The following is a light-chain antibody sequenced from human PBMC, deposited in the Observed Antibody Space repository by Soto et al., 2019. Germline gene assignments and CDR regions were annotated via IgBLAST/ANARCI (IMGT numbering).Light chain of an antibody. CDR3: QQSYNTPET. J-gene: IGKJ2*01. CDR2: AAS. Sequence: DIQMTQSPSSLSASVGDRVTITCRASQSISSSLNWFQQKPGKAPKLLIYAASSLQSGVPLRFSGSGSGTDFTLTISSLQPEDFATYYCQQSYNTPETFGQGTKLQIK. CDR1: QSISSS. V-gene: IGKV1-39*01.